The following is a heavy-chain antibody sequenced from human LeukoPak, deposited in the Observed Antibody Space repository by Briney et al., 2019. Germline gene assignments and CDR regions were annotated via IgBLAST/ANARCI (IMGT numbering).Heavy chain of an antibody. J-gene: IGHJ4*02. CDR1: GGSISSGDYY. CDR2: IYYSGST. Sequence: SQTLSLTCTVSGGSISSGDYYWSWIRQPPGKGLEWIGYIYYSGSTYYNPSLKSRVTISVDTSKNQFSLKLSSVTAADTAVYYCAKGGLTTVVTRQFDYWGQGTLVTVSS. V-gene: IGHV4-30-4*01. D-gene: IGHD4-23*01. CDR3: AKGGLTTVVTRQFDY.